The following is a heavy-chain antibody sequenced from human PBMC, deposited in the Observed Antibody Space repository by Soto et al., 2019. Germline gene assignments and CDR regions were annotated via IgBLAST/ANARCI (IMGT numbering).Heavy chain of an antibody. CDR3: ARGLYHDDFWRSYRSRGEYFPQ. CDR2: INHSGST. J-gene: IGHJ1*01. V-gene: IGHV4-34*01. D-gene: IGHD3-16*02. CDR1: GGSFSGYY. Sequence: QVQLQQWGAGLLKPSETLSLTCAVYGGSFSGYYWSWIRQPPGKGLEWIGEINHSGSTNYNPSLKTRVTISVETCKNQFSLKMCSVTGAETAVYFSARGLYHDDFWRSYRSRGEYFPQSGQGSLVTVSS.